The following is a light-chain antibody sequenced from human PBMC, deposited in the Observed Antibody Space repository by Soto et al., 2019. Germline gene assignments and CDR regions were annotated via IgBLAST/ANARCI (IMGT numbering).Light chain of an antibody. V-gene: IGKV3-20*01. CDR3: QHYGTSPRT. CDR1: QSVTNNY. CDR2: GAS. Sequence: EVVLTQSPGTLSLSPGERATLSCRASQSVTNNYLAWYQQKPGQAPRLLMYGASSRATDVPDRFSGSGSGTDVTLTINRLEPDDFAVYYCQHYGTSPRTFGQGNKVEVK. J-gene: IGKJ1*01.